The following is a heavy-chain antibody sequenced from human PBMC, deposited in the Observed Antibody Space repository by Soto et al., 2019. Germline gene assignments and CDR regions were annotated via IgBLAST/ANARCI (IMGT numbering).Heavy chain of an antibody. V-gene: IGHV2-26*01. D-gene: IGHD3-10*01. CDR3: ARILLRFGESHNWFDP. J-gene: IGHJ5*02. Sequence: SGPTLVNPTETLTLTCTVSGFSLSNARMGVSWIRQPPGKALEWLAHIFSNDEKSYSTSLKSRLTISKDTSKSQVVLTMTNMDPVDTATYYCARILLRFGESHNWFDPWGQGTLVTVSS. CDR1: GFSLSNARMG. CDR2: IFSNDEK.